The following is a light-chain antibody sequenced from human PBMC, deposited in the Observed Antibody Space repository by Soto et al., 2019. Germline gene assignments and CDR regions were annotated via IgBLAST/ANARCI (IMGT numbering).Light chain of an antibody. CDR3: QQRSNWT. CDR1: QSVSSY. V-gene: IGKV3-11*01. CDR2: DAS. Sequence: EIVLTQSPATLSLSPGERATLSCRASQSVSSYLAWYQQKPGQAPRLLIYDASNKATGIPARFSGSGSWTDCTLTISSLEPEDFAVYYCQQRSNWTVGGGTKVEIK. J-gene: IGKJ4*01.